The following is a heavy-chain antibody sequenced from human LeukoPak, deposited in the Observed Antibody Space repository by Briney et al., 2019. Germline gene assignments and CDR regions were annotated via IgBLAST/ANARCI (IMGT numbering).Heavy chain of an antibody. CDR3: AKDLYGDYAFDY. CDR1: GFTFSSYS. CDR2: ISISGGDT. V-gene: IGHV3-23*01. D-gene: IGHD4-17*01. J-gene: IGHJ4*02. Sequence: GGSLRLSCAASGFTFSSYSMNWGRQAPGKGLEWVSGISISGGDTYYADSVKGRLTISRDNSKNTLYLQMNSLRAEDTAVYYCAKDLYGDYAFDYWGQGTLVTVSS.